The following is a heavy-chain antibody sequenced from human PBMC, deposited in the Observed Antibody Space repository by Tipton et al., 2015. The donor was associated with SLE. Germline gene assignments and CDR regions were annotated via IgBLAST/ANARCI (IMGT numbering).Heavy chain of an antibody. CDR1: GGSFSGYY. CDR2: INHSGST. J-gene: IGHJ6*02. CDR3: ARGLSGYSSSWFYYYYGMDV. D-gene: IGHD6-13*01. Sequence: TLSLTCAVYGGSFSGYYWSWIRQPPGKGLEWIGEINHSGSTNYNPSLKSRVTISLDTPKNQFSLRLSSVTAADTAVYYCARGLSGYSSSWFYYYYGMDVWGQGTTVTVSS. V-gene: IGHV4-34*01.